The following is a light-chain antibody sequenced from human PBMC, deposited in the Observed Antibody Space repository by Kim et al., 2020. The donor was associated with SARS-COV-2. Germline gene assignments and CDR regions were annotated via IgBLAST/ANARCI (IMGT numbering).Light chain of an antibody. CDR3: QQRSRWIT. Sequence: EIVLTQSPATLSLSPGERATLSCRASESISTYLAWYQQKPGQAPRLLIYDASNRATGIPARFSGSGSGTDFTLTINSLEPEDFALYYCQQRSRWITFGQGTRLEIK. J-gene: IGKJ5*01. CDR1: ESISTY. CDR2: DAS. V-gene: IGKV3-11*01.